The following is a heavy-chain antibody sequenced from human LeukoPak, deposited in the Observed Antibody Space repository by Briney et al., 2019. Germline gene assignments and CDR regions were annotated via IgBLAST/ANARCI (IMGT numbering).Heavy chain of an antibody. CDR3: ARGRWSDY. J-gene: IGHJ4*02. Sequence: GGSLRLSWAASGFTFSAYWMTWVRQAPGKGLEWEANIKEDGTEKNYVGSVKGRFTISRDNVKKSLYLEMNSLRVEDTAVYYCARGRWSDYWGQGTQVAVSS. D-gene: IGHD5-24*01. CDR1: GFTFSAYW. CDR2: IKEDGTEK. V-gene: IGHV3-7*01.